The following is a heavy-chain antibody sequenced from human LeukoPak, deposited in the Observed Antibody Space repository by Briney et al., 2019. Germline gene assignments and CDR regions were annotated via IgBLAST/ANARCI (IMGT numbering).Heavy chain of an antibody. Sequence: ASVKVSCKASGYTFTSYDINGVRQATGQGLEWMGWMNPNSGNTGYAQKFQGRVTMTRNTSISTVYMELSSLRSEDTAVYYCAKDPPYFDWLTRTGDYFDYWGQGTLVTVSS. CDR2: MNPNSGNT. D-gene: IGHD3-9*01. CDR1: GYTFTSYD. V-gene: IGHV1-8*01. CDR3: AKDPPYFDWLTRTGDYFDY. J-gene: IGHJ4*02.